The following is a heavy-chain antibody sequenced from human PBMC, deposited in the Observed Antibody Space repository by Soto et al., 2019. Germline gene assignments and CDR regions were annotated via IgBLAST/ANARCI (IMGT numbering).Heavy chain of an antibody. CDR3: GGDGGRNPGGIDY. CDR2: IIPIFGTA. J-gene: IGHJ4*02. CDR1: GGTFSSYS. V-gene: IGHV1-69*01. Sequence: QVQLVQSGAEVKKPGSSVKVSCKASGGTFSSYSINWVRQAPGQGLEWMGEIIPIFGTANYAQKFQGRVTITAADSTSQAYWELSSLRPEDPAGYYGGGDGGRNPGGIDYGGQGPWSPSP. D-gene: IGHD2-15*01.